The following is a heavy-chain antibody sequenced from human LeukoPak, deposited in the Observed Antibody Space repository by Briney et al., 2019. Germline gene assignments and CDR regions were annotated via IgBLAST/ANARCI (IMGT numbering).Heavy chain of an antibody. D-gene: IGHD6-19*01. CDR3: TLLAVASDFDY. CDR2: IASSGTTK. Sequence: GGSLRLSCAVSRFPFSVYEMNWVCQAPGKGLEWVSNIASSGTTKYYADSVKGRFSISRDNAKSSLYLQMNSLRVGDTAVYYCTLLAVASDFDYWGQGALVTVSS. V-gene: IGHV3-48*03. J-gene: IGHJ4*02. CDR1: RFPFSVYE.